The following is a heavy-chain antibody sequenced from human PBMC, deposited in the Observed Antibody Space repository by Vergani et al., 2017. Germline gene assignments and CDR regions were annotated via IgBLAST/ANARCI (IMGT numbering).Heavy chain of an antibody. CDR1: GGTFSSYA. Sequence: QVQLVQSGAEVKKPGSSVKVSCKASGGTFSSYAISWVRQAPGQGLEWMGRIIPILGIANYAQKVQGRVTITADKSTSTAYMELSRLRSEDTAVYYCARRLEGDYYYYGMDVWGQGTTVTASS. D-gene: IGHD6-19*01. J-gene: IGHJ6*02. CDR2: IIPILGIA. V-gene: IGHV1-69*04. CDR3: ARRLEGDYYYYGMDV.